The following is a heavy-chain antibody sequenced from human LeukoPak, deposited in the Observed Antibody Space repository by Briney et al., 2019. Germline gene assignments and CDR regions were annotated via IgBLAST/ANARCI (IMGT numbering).Heavy chain of an antibody. J-gene: IGHJ4*02. CDR2: IYSGGST. CDR3: SRGHGYFDY. Sequence: GGSLRLSRAVSGFTVSSNYMSWVRQAPGKGLGWVSVIYSGGSTYYADSVKSRFTISRHNSKNTLYLQMSSLIAEDTAVYYCSRGHGYFDYWGQGTLVTVSS. V-gene: IGHV3-53*04. CDR1: GFTVSSNY.